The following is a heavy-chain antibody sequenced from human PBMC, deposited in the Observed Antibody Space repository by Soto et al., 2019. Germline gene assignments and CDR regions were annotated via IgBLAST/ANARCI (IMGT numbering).Heavy chain of an antibody. J-gene: IGHJ6*03. CDR1: GGSFSGYY. Sequence: SETLSLTCAVYGGSFSGYYWSWIRQPPGKGLEWIGEINHSGSTNYNPSLKSRVTISVDTSKNQFSLKLSSVTAADTAVYYCARGKFYDILTGYYNVGKNYYYYYMDVWGKGTTVTVSS. CDR2: INHSGST. V-gene: IGHV4-34*01. D-gene: IGHD3-9*01. CDR3: ARGKFYDILTGYYNVGKNYYYYYMDV.